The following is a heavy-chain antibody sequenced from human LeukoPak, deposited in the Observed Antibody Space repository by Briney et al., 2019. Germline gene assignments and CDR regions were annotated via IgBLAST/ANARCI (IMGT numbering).Heavy chain of an antibody. V-gene: IGHV4-39*07. D-gene: IGHD6-6*01. Sequence: SETLSLTCTVSDGSISSSSYYWSWIRQPPGKGLEWIGEINHSGSTNYNPSLKSRVTISVDTSKNQFSLKLSSVTAADTAVYYCARGLGSSSPGRWYYFDYWGQGTLVTVSS. CDR3: ARGLGSSSPGRWYYFDY. CDR1: DGSISSSSYY. CDR2: INHSGST. J-gene: IGHJ4*02.